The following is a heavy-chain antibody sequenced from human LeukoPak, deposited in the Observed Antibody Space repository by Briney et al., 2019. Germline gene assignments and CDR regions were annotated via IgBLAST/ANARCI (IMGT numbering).Heavy chain of an antibody. CDR3: ARDRDYPRDQFDY. J-gene: IGHJ4*02. CDR2: ISGSSKGNSP. CDR1: GFTFGDYA. Sequence: GGSLRLSCAGSGFTFGDYAMSWVRQAPGKGLEWVSAISGSSKGNSPWYADSVRGRSTISRDNSKNTVYLQLESLRAEDTAVYFCARDRDYPRDQFDYWGQGTLVTVSS. D-gene: IGHD4-17*01. V-gene: IGHV3-23*01.